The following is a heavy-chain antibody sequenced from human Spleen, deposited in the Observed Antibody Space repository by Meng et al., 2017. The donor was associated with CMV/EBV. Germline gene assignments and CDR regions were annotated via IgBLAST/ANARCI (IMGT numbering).Heavy chain of an antibody. J-gene: IGHJ4*02. CDR3: ARGLALGADY. Sequence: KVSCKASGGTFSSYAISWVRQAPGQGLEWMGGIIPILGIANYAQKFQGRVTITADKSTSTAYMELSSLRSEDTAVYYCARGLALGADYWGQGTLVTVSS. CDR1: GGTFSSYA. V-gene: IGHV1-69*10. D-gene: IGHD7-27*01. CDR2: IIPILGIA.